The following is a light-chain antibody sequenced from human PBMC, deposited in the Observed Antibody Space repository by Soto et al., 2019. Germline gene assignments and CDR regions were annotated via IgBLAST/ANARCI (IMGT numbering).Light chain of an antibody. J-gene: IGKJ1*01. V-gene: IGKV3-20*01. Sequence: EIVLTQSPGTLSLSPGERATLSCRASQSVSSSYLAWYQQKLGQAPRLLIYGASSRASGIPDRFSGSGSGTDFPLTISKLEPEDFAIYYCQQYGNSPWTFGQGTRVEMK. CDR2: GAS. CDR1: QSVSSSY. CDR3: QQYGNSPWT.